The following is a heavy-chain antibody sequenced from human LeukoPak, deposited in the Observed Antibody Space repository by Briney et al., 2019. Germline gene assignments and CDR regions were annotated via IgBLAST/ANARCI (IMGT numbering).Heavy chain of an antibody. J-gene: IGHJ3*02. CDR3: ARVVTQWLDHHDASDI. D-gene: IGHD6-19*01. V-gene: IGHV3-7*01. CDR2: IKQDGSAK. Sequence: PGGSLRLSCAASGFTVSSNYMSWVRQAPGKGLEWVANIKQDGSAKYYVDSVKGRFTISRDNAKNSLYLQMNSLRAEDTAVYYCARVVTQWLDHHDASDIWGQGTMVTVSS. CDR1: GFTVSSNY.